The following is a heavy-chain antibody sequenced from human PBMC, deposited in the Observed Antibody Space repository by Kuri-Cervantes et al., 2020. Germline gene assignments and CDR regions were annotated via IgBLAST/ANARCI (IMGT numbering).Heavy chain of an antibody. Sequence: ASVKVSCKASGYTFTSYGISWVRQAPGQGLEWMGWINPNSGGTNYAQKFQGRVTMTRDTSISTAYMELSRLRSDDTAVYYCARDWDFWSGYGFDPWGQGTLVTVSS. D-gene: IGHD3-3*01. V-gene: IGHV1-2*02. CDR2: INPNSGGT. CDR1: GYTFTSYG. J-gene: IGHJ5*02. CDR3: ARDWDFWSGYGFDP.